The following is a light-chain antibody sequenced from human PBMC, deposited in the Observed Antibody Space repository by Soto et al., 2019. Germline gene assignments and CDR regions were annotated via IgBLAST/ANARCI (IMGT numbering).Light chain of an antibody. V-gene: IGLV2-14*01. Sequence: QSVLTQPASVSGSPGQSITISCTGTSSDVGGYNYVSWYQQHPGKAPKLMIYDVSNRPSGVSNRFSGSKSGNTASLPISWLQAEDEADYYCSSYTSSSTLKVFGTGTKLTVL. CDR1: SSDVGGYNY. J-gene: IGLJ1*01. CDR3: SSYTSSSTLKV. CDR2: DVS.